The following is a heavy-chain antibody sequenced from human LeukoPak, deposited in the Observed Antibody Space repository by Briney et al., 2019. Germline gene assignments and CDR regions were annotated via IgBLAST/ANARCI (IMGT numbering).Heavy chain of an antibody. Sequence: PGGSLRLSCAASGFTFSSYAMSWVRQAPGKGLEWVSSISSSSSYIYYVDSVKGRFTVSRHNARNSLYLQMNSLRAEDTAVYYCARALWFGETFPAYWGQGTLVAVSS. CDR2: ISSSSSYI. D-gene: IGHD3-10*01. CDR1: GFTFSSYA. CDR3: ARALWFGETFPAY. V-gene: IGHV3-21*01. J-gene: IGHJ4*02.